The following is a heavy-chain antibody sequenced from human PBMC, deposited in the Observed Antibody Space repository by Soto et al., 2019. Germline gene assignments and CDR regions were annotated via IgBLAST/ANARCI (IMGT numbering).Heavy chain of an antibody. CDR3: ATKGRWYVGYYYYGMHV. Sequence: ASVKVSCKVSGYTLTELSMHWVRQAPGKGLEWMGGFDPEDGETIYAQKFQGRVTMTEDTSTDTAYMELSSLRSEDTAVYYCATKGRWYVGYYYYGMHVWCPGPTVTVSS. CDR2: FDPEDGET. CDR1: GYTLTELS. J-gene: IGHJ6*02. D-gene: IGHD6-13*01. V-gene: IGHV1-24*01.